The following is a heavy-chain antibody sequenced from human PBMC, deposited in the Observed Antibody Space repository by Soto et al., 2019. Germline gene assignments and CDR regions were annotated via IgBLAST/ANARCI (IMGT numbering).Heavy chain of an antibody. Sequence: SGPTLVNPTQTLTLTCTFSGFSLSTSGVGVGWIRQPPGKALEWLALIYWDDDKRYSPSLKSRLTITKDTSKNQVVLTMTNMDPVDTATYYCAHRHGSWRLHIAARDNWFELWGQGTRVTVSS. CDR2: IYWDDDK. J-gene: IGHJ5*02. V-gene: IGHV2-5*02. CDR3: AHRHGSWRLHIAARDNWFEL. CDR1: GFSLSTSGVG. D-gene: IGHD6-13*01.